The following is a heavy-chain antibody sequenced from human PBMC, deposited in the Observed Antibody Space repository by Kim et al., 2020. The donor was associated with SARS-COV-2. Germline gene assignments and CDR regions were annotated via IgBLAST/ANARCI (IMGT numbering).Heavy chain of an antibody. D-gene: IGHD2-15*01. CDR1: GFTFGDYA. CDR2: IRSKAYGGTT. J-gene: IGHJ6*02. Sequence: GGSLRLSCTASGFTFGDYAMSWVRQAPGKGLEWVGFIRSKAYGGTTEYAASVKGRFTISRDDSKSIAYLQMNSLKTEDTAVYYCTRDAPYCSGGSCYAVNYYYGMDVWGQGTTVTVSS. V-gene: IGHV3-49*04. CDR3: TRDAPYCSGGSCYAVNYYYGMDV.